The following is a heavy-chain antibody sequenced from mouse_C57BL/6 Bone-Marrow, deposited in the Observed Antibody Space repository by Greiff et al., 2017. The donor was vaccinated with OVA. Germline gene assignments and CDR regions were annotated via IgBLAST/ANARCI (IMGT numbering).Heavy chain of an antibody. CDR1: GYAFSSSW. CDR2: IYPGDGDT. J-gene: IGHJ2*01. CDR3: ARSWDSPDY. D-gene: IGHD4-1*01. V-gene: IGHV1-82*01. Sequence: VHLVESGPELVKPGASVKISCKASGYAFSSSWMNWVKQRPGKGLEWIGRIYPGDGDTNYNGKFKGKATLTADKSSSTAYMQLSSLTSEDSAVYFCARSWDSPDYWGQGTTLTVSS.